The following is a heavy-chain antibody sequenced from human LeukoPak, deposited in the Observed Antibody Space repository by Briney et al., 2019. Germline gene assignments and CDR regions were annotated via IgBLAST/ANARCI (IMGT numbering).Heavy chain of an antibody. Sequence: ASVRVSCKASGGTFSSYAISWVRQAPGQGLEWMGGIIPIFGTANYAQKFQGRVTITTDESTSTAYMEPSSLRSEDTAVYYCARGSYCSSTSCYNWFDPWGQGTLVTVSS. J-gene: IGHJ5*02. D-gene: IGHD2-2*01. CDR1: GGTFSSYA. CDR3: ARGSYCSSTSCYNWFDP. CDR2: IIPIFGTA. V-gene: IGHV1-69*05.